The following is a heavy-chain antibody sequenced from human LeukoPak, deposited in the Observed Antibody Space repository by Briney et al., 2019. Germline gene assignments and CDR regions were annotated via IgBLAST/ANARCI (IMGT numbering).Heavy chain of an antibody. CDR1: GFTLSSYW. CDR2: IKQDGSEK. J-gene: IGHJ4*02. D-gene: IGHD1-26*01. Sequence: PGGSLRLSCAGSGFTLSSYWMHWVRQAPGKGLEWVANIKQDGSEKYYVDSVKGRFTISRDNAKNSLYLQMNSLRAEDTAVYYCASSNSGLDYWGQGTLVTVSS. V-gene: IGHV3-7*01. CDR3: ASSNSGLDY.